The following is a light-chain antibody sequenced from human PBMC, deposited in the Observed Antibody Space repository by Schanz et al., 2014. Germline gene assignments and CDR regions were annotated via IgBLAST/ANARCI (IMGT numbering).Light chain of an antibody. V-gene: IGLV2-11*01. Sequence: QSALTQPRSMSGSPGQSVTISCTGTSGDVGEYNYVSWFQQYPGKAPKLMIYDVSTRPLGVPDRFSGSKSGNTASLTVSGLQAEDEADYYCAAWDDSLSGPGVVFGGGTKLTVL. J-gene: IGLJ2*01. CDR2: DVS. CDR3: AAWDDSLSGPGVV. CDR1: SGDVGEYNY.